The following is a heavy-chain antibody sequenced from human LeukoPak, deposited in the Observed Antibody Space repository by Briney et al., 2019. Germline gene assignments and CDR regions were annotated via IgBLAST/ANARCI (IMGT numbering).Heavy chain of an antibody. D-gene: IGHD6-13*01. CDR3: ARETGSSSWYAADY. J-gene: IGHJ4*02. CDR1: GGTFSSYA. V-gene: IGHV1-69*06. CDR2: IIPIFGTA. Sequence: SVKVSCKASGGTFSSYAISWVRRAPGQGLEWMGRIIPIFGTANYAQKFQGRVTITADKSTSTAYMELSSLRSEDTAVYYCARETGSSSWYAADYWGQGTLVTVSS.